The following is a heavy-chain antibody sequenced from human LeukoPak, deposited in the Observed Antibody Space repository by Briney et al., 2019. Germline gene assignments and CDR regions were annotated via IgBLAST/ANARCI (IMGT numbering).Heavy chain of an antibody. D-gene: IGHD4-23*01. J-gene: IGHJ4*02. CDR1: EFTFSSYA. Sequence: GGFLRLSCAASEFTFSSYAMSWVRQTPGKGLEWVSAISGSGGSTYYADSVKGRFTISRDNSKNTLYLQMNSLRAEDTAVYYCAKVGLRWKYYFDYWGQGTLVTVSS. CDR2: ISGSGGST. V-gene: IGHV3-23*01. CDR3: AKVGLRWKYYFDY.